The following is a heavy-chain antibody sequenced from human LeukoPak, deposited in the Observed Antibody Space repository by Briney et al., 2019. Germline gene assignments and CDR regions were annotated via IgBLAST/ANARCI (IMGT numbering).Heavy chain of an antibody. J-gene: IGHJ3*02. CDR3: ARSPGYCSSTSCYVVAFDI. V-gene: IGHV4-59*01. D-gene: IGHD2-2*01. Sequence: SETLSLTCTVSGGSISSYYWSWIRQPPGKGLEWIGYIYYSGSTNYNPSLKSRVTISVDTSKNQFSLKLSSVTAADTAVYYCARSPGYCSSTSCYVVAFDIWGQGTMVTVSS. CDR2: IYYSGST. CDR1: GGSISSYY.